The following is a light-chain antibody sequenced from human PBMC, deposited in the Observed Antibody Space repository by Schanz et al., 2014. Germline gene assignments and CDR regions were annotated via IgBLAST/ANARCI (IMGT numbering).Light chain of an antibody. J-gene: IGKJ4*01. Sequence: DIQMTQSPSSLSASVGDTVTITCRASQDINRDVSWYQQKPGKVPNLLIHTASSLFSGVPSRFRGSGSGSDFSLTIAGLQPEDVATYYCHQTYSVRSTFGGGTRVDI. V-gene: IGKV1-39*01. CDR2: TAS. CDR3: HQTYSVRST. CDR1: QDINRD.